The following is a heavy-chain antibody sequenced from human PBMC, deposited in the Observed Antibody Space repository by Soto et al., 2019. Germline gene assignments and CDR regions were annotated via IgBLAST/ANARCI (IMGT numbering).Heavy chain of an antibody. CDR2: IYYSGST. Sequence: SSETLSLTCTVSGGSIISGDYYWIWIRQPPGKGLEWIGYIYYSGSTYYNPSLKSRVTISVDTSKNQFSLKLSSVTAADTAVYYCARVIKAAAGQGGGAFDIWGQGTMVTVSS. V-gene: IGHV4-30-4*01. CDR3: ARVIKAAAGQGGGAFDI. CDR1: GGSIISGDYY. D-gene: IGHD6-13*01. J-gene: IGHJ3*02.